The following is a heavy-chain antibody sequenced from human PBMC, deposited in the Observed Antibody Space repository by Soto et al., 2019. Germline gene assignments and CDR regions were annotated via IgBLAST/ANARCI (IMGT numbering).Heavy chain of an antibody. J-gene: IGHJ3*02. CDR1: EFTFRSHW. D-gene: IGHD1-26*01. Sequence: EVQLVESGGGLVQPGGSLRLSCAASEFTFRSHWMHWVRQAPGKGLEWMANINEDGRENYYVDSVKGRFTISRDNAKNSLYLQMNSLRAEDTAIYYCARELLRVCSFDIWGQGTMVTVSS. CDR2: INEDGREN. V-gene: IGHV3-7*01. CDR3: ARELLRVCSFDI.